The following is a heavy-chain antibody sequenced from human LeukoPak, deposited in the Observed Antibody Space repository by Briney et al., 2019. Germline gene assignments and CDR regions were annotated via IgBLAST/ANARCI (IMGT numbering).Heavy chain of an antibody. CDR2: INHSGST. V-gene: IGHV4-34*01. CDR1: GGSFSGYY. D-gene: IGHD1-7*01. Sequence: SETLSLTCAVYGGSFSGYYWSWIRQPPGKGLEWVGEINHSGSTNYNPSLTSPVTISVDTSKNQFSLKLSSVTAADTAVYYCAGMNYRGDYWGQGTLVTVSS. CDR3: AGMNYRGDY. J-gene: IGHJ4*02.